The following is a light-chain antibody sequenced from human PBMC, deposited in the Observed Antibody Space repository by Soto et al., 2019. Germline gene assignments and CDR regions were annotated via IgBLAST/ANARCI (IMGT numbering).Light chain of an antibody. J-gene: IGKJ1*01. CDR2: GAS. CDR3: QQYANSPPT. Sequence: EIVLTQSPXXXXXSPGXXAXXXXXXXXXXXXRYLAWYQQKPGQAPRLLIYGASSRATGIPDRFSGSGSGTDFTLTISRLEPEDFAVYYCQQYANSPPTFGQGTKVEIK. V-gene: IGKV3-20*01. CDR1: XXXXXRY.